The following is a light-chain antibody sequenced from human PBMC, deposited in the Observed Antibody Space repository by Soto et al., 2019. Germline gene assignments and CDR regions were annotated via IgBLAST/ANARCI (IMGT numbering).Light chain of an antibody. CDR2: KAS. J-gene: IGKJ3*01. CDR3: QQYNSEFT. CDR1: QSISSW. Sequence: DIQMTQSPSTLSASVGDRVTITCRASQSISSWLAWYQQKPGKAPKLLIYKASSLESGVPSRFSDSGFGTEFTLTISSLQPDDFATYYCQQYNSEFTFGPGTKVDIK. V-gene: IGKV1-5*03.